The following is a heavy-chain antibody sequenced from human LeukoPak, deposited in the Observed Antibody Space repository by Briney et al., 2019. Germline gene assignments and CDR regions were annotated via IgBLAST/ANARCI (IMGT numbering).Heavy chain of an antibody. CDR2: ISFDGSNK. D-gene: IGHD2-21*02. Sequence: SGGSLRLSCAASGFTFSSYGMRWVRQAPGKGLEWVALISFDGSNKYYADSVKGRFTISRDNSKNTLYLQMNSLRAEDTAVYYCAKRGSDYYFDYWGQGTLVTVSS. CDR3: AKRGSDYYFDY. J-gene: IGHJ4*02. V-gene: IGHV3-30*18. CDR1: GFTFSSYG.